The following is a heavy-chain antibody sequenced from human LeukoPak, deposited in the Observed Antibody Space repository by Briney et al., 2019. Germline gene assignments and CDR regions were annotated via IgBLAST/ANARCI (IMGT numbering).Heavy chain of an antibody. V-gene: IGHV1-2*02. CDR1: GSTFTVYS. CDR2: IKPNSGGT. Sequence: GASVKVSCKSTGSTFTVYSMHWVRLATGQGLEWMGWIKPNSGGTNYAQKFEGRVTMTRDTSISTAYMELSRLRSDDTAVYYCAREGPRGWLDYWGQGTLVTVSS. CDR3: AREGPRGWLDY. D-gene: IGHD6-19*01. J-gene: IGHJ4*02.